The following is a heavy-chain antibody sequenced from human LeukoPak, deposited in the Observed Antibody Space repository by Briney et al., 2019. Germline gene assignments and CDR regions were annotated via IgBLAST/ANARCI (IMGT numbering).Heavy chain of an antibody. CDR1: GFTFSSYY. D-gene: IGHD7-27*01. J-gene: IGHJ4*02. V-gene: IGHV3-30*18. Sequence: GESLRLSCAASGFTFSSYYMHWVRQPPGKGLEWVAVMSHDGSKKYYAESVNGRFTIARHNSKNTLYLQMTRRRAEDPPGYCCAKDRKVSRDVENWGVFDYWGERALVTPSS. CDR2: MSHDGSKK. CDR3: AKDRKVSRDVENWGVFDY.